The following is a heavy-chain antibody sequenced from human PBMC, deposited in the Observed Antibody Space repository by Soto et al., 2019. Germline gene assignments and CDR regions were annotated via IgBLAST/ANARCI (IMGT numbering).Heavy chain of an antibody. CDR2: INPNSGGT. J-gene: IGHJ4*02. V-gene: IGHV1-2*04. CDR1: GYTFTGYY. Sequence: ASVKVSCKASGYTFTGYYMHWVRQAPGQGLEWMGWINPNSGGTNYAQKFQGWVTMTRDTSISTAYMELSRLRSDDTAVYYCAREGGLGEHIVVVTATPVRYYFDYWGQGTLVTVSS. D-gene: IGHD2-21*02. CDR3: AREGGLGEHIVVVTATPVRYYFDY.